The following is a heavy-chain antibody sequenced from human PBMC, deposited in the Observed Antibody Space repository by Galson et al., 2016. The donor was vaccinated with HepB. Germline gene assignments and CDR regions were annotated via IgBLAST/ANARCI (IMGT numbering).Heavy chain of an antibody. Sequence: SLRLSCAASGFTFYKYAMSWVRQAPGKGLEWVAYVSGTSGSTQYADSVEGRFTISRDNSNSTVTLQITNLRVDDTAIYYCAKERAYLRGEFLGTFEYWGHGTPVTVAS. J-gene: IGHJ4*01. D-gene: IGHD3-10*01. CDR1: GFTFYKYA. CDR2: VSGTSGST. V-gene: IGHV3-23*01. CDR3: AKERAYLRGEFLGTFEY.